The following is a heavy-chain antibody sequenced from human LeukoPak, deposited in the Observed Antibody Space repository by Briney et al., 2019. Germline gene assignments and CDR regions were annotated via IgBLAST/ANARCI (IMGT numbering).Heavy chain of an antibody. CDR2: ISYDGSNK. CDR3: AKEVNFDWLGPGDF. CDR1: GFIFSSYG. Sequence: PGRSLRLSCAASGFIFSSYGMHWVRQAPGKGLEWVAVISYDGSNKYYADSVKGRFTISRDNSKNTLYLQMNSLRAEDTAVYYSAKEVNFDWLGPGDFWGQGTLVTVSS. J-gene: IGHJ4*02. V-gene: IGHV3-30*18. D-gene: IGHD3-9*01.